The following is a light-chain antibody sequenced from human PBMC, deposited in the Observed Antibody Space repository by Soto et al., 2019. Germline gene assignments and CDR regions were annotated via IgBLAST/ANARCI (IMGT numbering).Light chain of an antibody. V-gene: IGLV2-14*01. Sequence: QSVLTQPASVSGSPGQSITISCTGTSSDVGGYNYVSWYQQHPGKAPKLMIYEVSNRPSGVSNRFSGSKSGNTAYLTISGLQAEDEADYYCSSYTSSSTLVFCGGTKLTVL. CDR2: EVS. CDR1: SSDVGGYNY. J-gene: IGLJ2*01. CDR3: SSYTSSSTLV.